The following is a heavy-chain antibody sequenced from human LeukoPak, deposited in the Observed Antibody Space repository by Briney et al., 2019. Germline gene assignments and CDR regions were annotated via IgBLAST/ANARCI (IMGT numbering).Heavy chain of an antibody. D-gene: IGHD5-18*01. J-gene: IGHJ4*02. V-gene: IGHV3-74*01. Sequence: GGSLRLSCAASGFTFSNYWMRWVRQAPGKGLVWVSRIHSDGSSTTSADSVKGRFTISRDNSKNTLYLQMNSLRAEDTAVYYCAREGTAMAMTFDYWGQGTLVTVSS. CDR3: AREGTAMAMTFDY. CDR2: IHSDGSST. CDR1: GFTFSNYW.